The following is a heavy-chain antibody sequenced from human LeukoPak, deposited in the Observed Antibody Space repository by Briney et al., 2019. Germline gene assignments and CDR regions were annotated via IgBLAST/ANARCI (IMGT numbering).Heavy chain of an antibody. D-gene: IGHD6-13*01. CDR2: IYPNSGGT. Sequence: ASVKVSCKASGYTFTGYYMHWVRQAPGQGLEWMGWIYPNSGGTNYAQKFQGRVTMTRDTSISTAYMELSRLRSDDTAVYYCARPYSSSWYSWGPFDYWGQGTLVTLSS. CDR3: ARPYSSSWYSWGPFDY. J-gene: IGHJ4*02. V-gene: IGHV1-2*02. CDR1: GYTFTGYY.